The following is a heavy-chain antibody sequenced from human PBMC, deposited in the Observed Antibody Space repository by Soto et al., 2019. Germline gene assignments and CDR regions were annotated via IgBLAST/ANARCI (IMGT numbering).Heavy chain of an antibody. CDR2: ISSSSSYI. J-gene: IGHJ6*02. D-gene: IGHD3-10*01. CDR1: GLTFSSYS. CDR3: ARDHYYGSGSYYIKEYYYGMDV. Sequence: GGSLRLSCAASGLTFSSYSMNWVRQAPGKGLEWVSSISSSSSYIYYADSVKGRFTISRDNAKNSLYLQMNSLRAEDTAVYYCARDHYYGSGSYYIKEYYYGMDVWGQGTTVTISS. V-gene: IGHV3-21*01.